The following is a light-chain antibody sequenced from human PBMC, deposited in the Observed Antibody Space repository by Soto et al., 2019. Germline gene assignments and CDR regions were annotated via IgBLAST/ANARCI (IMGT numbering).Light chain of an antibody. Sequence: EIVLTQSPGTLSLSPGERATLSCRASQSVSSSNLAWYQQKPGQAPRLLIYGASSRATGIPDRFSGSGSGTDFTLTISRLEPEDFAVYICQQYGSPPPVTFGGGTKVEIK. CDR2: GAS. CDR1: QSVSSSN. CDR3: QQYGSPPPVT. J-gene: IGKJ4*01. V-gene: IGKV3-20*01.